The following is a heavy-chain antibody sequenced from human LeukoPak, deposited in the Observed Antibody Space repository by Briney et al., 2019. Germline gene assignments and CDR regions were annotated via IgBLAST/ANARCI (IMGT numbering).Heavy chain of an antibody. CDR1: GFTFYDSA. CDR2: IKSKRVNSET. V-gene: IGHV3-73*01. Sequence: QPGGSLRLSCAASGFTFYDSAIHWVRQAPGKGLEWLGRIKSKRVNSETAYVESVRGRFTIYNDDSKNTAFLEMNNLRTDDTALYYCFRYEETSGRFGDCWGQGALVTVSA. D-gene: IGHD3-10*01. J-gene: IGHJ4*02. CDR3: FRYEETSGRFGDC.